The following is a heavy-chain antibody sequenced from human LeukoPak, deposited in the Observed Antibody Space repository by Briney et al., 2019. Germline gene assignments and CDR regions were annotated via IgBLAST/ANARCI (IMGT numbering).Heavy chain of an antibody. CDR2: FDPEDGET. V-gene: IGHV1-24*01. CDR3: ASKAYYYGSGRYRAFDI. J-gene: IGHJ3*02. Sequence: ASVKVSCKVSGYTLTELSMHWVRQAPGKGLEWMGGFDPEDGETIYAQKFQGRVTMTEDTSTDTAYMELSSLRSEDTAVYYCASKAYYYGSGRYRAFDIWGQGTMVTVSS. D-gene: IGHD3-10*01. CDR1: GYTLTELS.